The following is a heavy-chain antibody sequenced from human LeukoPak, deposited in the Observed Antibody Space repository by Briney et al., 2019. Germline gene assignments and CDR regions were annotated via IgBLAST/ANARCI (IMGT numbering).Heavy chain of an antibody. Sequence: SETLSLTCTVSGGSISSYYWSWIRQPPGKGLEWIGYIYYSGSTNYNPSLKSRVTISVDTSKNQFSLKLSSVTAADTAVYYCARERSSSSYYYHGMDVWGQGTTVTVSS. D-gene: IGHD6-6*01. CDR2: IYYSGST. CDR1: GGSISSYY. V-gene: IGHV4-59*01. CDR3: ARERSSSSYYYHGMDV. J-gene: IGHJ6*02.